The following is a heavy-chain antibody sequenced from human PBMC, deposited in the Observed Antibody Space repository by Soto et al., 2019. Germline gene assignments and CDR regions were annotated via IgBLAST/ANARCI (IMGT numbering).Heavy chain of an antibody. Sequence: QVQLVQSGVEVKKPGASVKVSCKASGYTFISHGSSWGRQAPGQGREWIGWISGKNGNTNYAQKLQGRVTLTTDTSTSTAYMELRRLRSDDTAVYYCARVSSSIVVVPDYGMDVWGQGTTVTVSS. J-gene: IGHJ6*02. D-gene: IGHD2-15*01. CDR1: GYTFISHG. CDR3: ARVSSSIVVVPDYGMDV. CDR2: ISGKNGNT. V-gene: IGHV1-18*04.